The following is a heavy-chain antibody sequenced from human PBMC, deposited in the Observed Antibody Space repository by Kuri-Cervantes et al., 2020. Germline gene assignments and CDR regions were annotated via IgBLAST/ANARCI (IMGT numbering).Heavy chain of an antibody. D-gene: IGHD2-8*01. CDR1: GHTFIDYS. V-gene: IGHV1-2*02. CDR2: INPNSAGT. CDR3: ARDHIVLGVDL. J-gene: IGHJ2*01. Sequence: ASVKVSCKAAGHTFIDYSLYWVRQAPGQGLEWTGCINPNSAGTKYTQKFQRRVTMTRDTSISTAYMELSRLRSDDTAVYYCARDHIVLGVDLWGRGTLVTVSS.